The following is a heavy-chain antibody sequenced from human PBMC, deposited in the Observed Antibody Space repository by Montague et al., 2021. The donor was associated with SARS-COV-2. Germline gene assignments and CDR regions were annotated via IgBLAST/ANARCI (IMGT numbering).Heavy chain of an antibody. V-gene: IGHV4-34*01. Sequence: SETLSLTCAVYGGSFSDYKWTWIRQSPGKGLEWLGQISHSGSANYNPSLKSRVTISVDTAKNKFSLKLTSVNVAATAVYYCTRGAPGYWGQGTLVTVSS. J-gene: IGHJ4*02. CDR3: TRGAPGY. CDR2: ISHSGSA. CDR1: GGSFSDYK.